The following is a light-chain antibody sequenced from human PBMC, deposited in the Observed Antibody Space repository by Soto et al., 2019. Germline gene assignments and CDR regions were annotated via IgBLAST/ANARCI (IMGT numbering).Light chain of an antibody. CDR3: TSFAGSSPYV. Sequence: QSALTQPPSASGSPGQSVTISCTGTSSDVGGYNDVSWYQQHPGKAPKLIIYEVSKRPSGVPDRFSGSKSGNTASLTVSGLQAVDVADSYSTSFAGSSPYVFRPGTK. CDR2: EVS. V-gene: IGLV2-8*01. CDR1: SSDVGGYND. J-gene: IGLJ1*01.